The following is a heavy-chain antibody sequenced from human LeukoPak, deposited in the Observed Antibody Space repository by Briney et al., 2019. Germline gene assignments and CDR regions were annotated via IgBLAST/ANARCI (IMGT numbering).Heavy chain of an antibody. J-gene: IGHJ4*02. V-gene: IGHV3-66*01. Sequence: GGSLRLSCAASGFTVSSNYMSWVRQAPGKGLEWVSVIYSGGSTYYADSAKGRFTISRDNSKNTLYLQMNSLRVEDTAVYYCARVKGSGWYYFDYRGQGTLVTVSS. CDR2: IYSGGST. CDR3: ARVKGSGWYYFDY. D-gene: IGHD6-19*01. CDR1: GFTVSSNY.